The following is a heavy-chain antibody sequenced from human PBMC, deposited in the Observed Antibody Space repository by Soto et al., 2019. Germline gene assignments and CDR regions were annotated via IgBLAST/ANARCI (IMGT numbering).Heavy chain of an antibody. CDR1: GGSVSSGSYY. CDR3: ARDTSVGARIDYYYGMDV. J-gene: IGHJ6*02. CDR2: IYYSGST. Sequence: PSETLSLTCTVSGGSVSSGSYYWSWIRQPPGKGLVWIGYIYYSGSTNYNPSLKSRVTISVDTSKNQFSLKLSSVTAADTAVYYCARDTSVGARIDYYYGMDVWGQGTTVTVSS. V-gene: IGHV4-61*01. D-gene: IGHD1-26*01.